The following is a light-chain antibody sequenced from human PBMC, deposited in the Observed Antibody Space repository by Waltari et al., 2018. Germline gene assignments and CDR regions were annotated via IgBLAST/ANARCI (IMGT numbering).Light chain of an antibody. Sequence: SYELTQPPSVSVAPGQTARITCDGDKIGSKNVHWYQHKPGQAPVLVVYDDGDRPSGIPGRFSGSNSGNTAALTISRVDAGDEAEYSCQVWDSGSNHYVFGTVTKVTVL. CDR1: KIGSKN. V-gene: IGLV3-21*02. J-gene: IGLJ1*01. CDR2: DDG. CDR3: QVWDSGSNHYV.